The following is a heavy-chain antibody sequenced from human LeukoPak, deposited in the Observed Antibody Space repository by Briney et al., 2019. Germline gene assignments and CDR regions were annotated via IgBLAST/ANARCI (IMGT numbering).Heavy chain of an antibody. J-gene: IGHJ4*02. V-gene: IGHV1-46*01. Sequence: ASVKVSCKASGYTFISYNIHWVRQAPGQGLEYMGIIKVYGDTTIYAQRSQGRITMTRDTSTSTVYMELSSLNSEDTAVYYCARESPSTFYFDYWGQGTLVTVSS. CDR1: GYTFISYN. CDR2: IKVYGDTT. D-gene: IGHD1-1*01. CDR3: ARESPSTFYFDY.